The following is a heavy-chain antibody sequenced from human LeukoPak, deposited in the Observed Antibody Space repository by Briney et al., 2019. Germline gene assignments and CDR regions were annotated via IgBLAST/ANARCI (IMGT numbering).Heavy chain of an antibody. Sequence: PGGSLRLSCAASGFTFSSYSMNWVRQAPGKGLEWVSSISSSSSYIYYADSVKGRFTISRDNAKNSLYLQMNSLRAEDTAVYYCARDLPPYYCSSTSCSEDWGQGTLVTVSS. CDR1: GFTFSSYS. J-gene: IGHJ4*02. D-gene: IGHD2-2*01. V-gene: IGHV3-21*01. CDR2: ISSSSSYI. CDR3: ARDLPPYYCSSTSCSED.